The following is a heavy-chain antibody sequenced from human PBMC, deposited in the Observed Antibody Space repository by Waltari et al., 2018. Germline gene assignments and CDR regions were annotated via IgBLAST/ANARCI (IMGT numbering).Heavy chain of an antibody. D-gene: IGHD2-2*03. CDR3: SRQVLGYCTSAACRRLES. CDR1: GYAVNSGFY. CDR2: VYHDGTT. Sequence: QVQLLESGPGLVKSSETLSLTCDVSGYAVNSGFYWGWIRQAPGAGLEWVATVYHDGTTFYNPSLTSRVSVSMDTSKNQISLTLKSVTAADTAVYYCSRQVLGYCTSAACRRLESWGQGTLVTVSS. J-gene: IGHJ4*02. V-gene: IGHV4-38-2*01.